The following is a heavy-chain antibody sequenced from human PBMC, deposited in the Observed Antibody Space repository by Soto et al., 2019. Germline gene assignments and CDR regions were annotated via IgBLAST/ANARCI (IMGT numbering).Heavy chain of an antibody. CDR2: ISSSSSYI. CDR1: GFTFSSYS. Sequence: EVQLVESGGGLVKPGGSLRLSCAASGFTFSSYSMNWVRQAPGKGLEWVSSISSSSSYIYYADSVKGRFTISRDNAKNSLYLQMNSLRAEDTAVYYCARDQLGGGDCCWDFQHWGQGTLVTFAS. J-gene: IGHJ1*01. V-gene: IGHV3-21*01. D-gene: IGHD2-21*02. CDR3: ARDQLGGGDCCWDFQH.